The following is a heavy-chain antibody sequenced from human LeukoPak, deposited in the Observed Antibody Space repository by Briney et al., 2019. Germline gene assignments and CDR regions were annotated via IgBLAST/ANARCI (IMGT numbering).Heavy chain of an antibody. CDR3: VSWG. CDR2: INSDGSST. D-gene: IGHD3-16*01. Sequence: PGGSLRLSCAASGFTFSSYWMHWVRQAPGKGLMWVSRINSDGSSTSYADSVEGRFTISRDNAKNTLYLQMNSLRAEDTAVYYCVSWGWGQGTLVTVSS. J-gene: IGHJ4*02. V-gene: IGHV3-74*01. CDR1: GFTFSSYW.